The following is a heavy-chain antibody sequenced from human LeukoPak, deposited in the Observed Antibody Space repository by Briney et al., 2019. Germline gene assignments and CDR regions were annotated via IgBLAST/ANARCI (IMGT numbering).Heavy chain of an antibody. V-gene: IGHV4-59*01. J-gene: IGHJ4*02. D-gene: IGHD3-3*01. CDR1: GGSISSYY. Sequence: SETLSLTCTVSGGSISSYYWSWIRQPPGKGLEWIGYIYYSGSTNYNPSLKSRVTISVDTSKNQFSLKLSSVTAADTAVYYCARDRRDYDLTGLTLDYWGQGTLVTVSS. CDR2: IYYSGST. CDR3: ARDRRDYDLTGLTLDY.